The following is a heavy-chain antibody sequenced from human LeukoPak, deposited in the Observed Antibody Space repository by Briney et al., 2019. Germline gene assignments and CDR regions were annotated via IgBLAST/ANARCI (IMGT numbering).Heavy chain of an antibody. CDR3: ARGGVVPAALNSWFDP. CDR2: IYHSGST. D-gene: IGHD2-2*01. J-gene: IGHJ5*02. Sequence: RTSQTLSLTCAVSGGSISSGGYSWSWIRQPPGKGLEWIGYIYHSGSTYYNPSLKSRVTISVDRSKNQFSLKLSSVTAADTAVYYCARGGVVPAALNSWFDPWGQGTLVTVSS. V-gene: IGHV4-30-2*01. CDR1: GGSISSGGYS.